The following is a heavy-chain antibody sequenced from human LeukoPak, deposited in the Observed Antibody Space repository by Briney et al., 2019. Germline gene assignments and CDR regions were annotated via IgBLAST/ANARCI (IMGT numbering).Heavy chain of an antibody. V-gene: IGHV1-46*01. D-gene: IGHD3-10*01. CDR1: GYTFTSYY. Sequence: ASVKVSCKASGYTFTSYYMHWVRQAPGQGLEWMGIINPSGGSTSYAQKFQGRVTMTRDMSTSTVYMELSSLRSDDTAVYYCARVPSGFGELFGEDFDYWGQGTLVTVSS. J-gene: IGHJ4*02. CDR2: INPSGGST. CDR3: ARVPSGFGELFGEDFDY.